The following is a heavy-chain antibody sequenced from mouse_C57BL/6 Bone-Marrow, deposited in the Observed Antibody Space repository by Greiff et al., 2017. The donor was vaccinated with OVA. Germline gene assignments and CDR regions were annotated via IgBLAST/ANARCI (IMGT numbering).Heavy chain of an antibody. D-gene: IGHD1-1*01. CDR1: GYTFTSYG. J-gene: IGHJ2*01. CDR3: TRGIITTVVAVDY. CDR2: IYPRSGNT. V-gene: IGHV1-81*01. Sequence: VQLQQSGAELARPGASVKLSCKASGYTFTSYGISWVKQRTGQGLEWIGEIYPRSGNTYYNEKFKGKATLTADKSSSTAYMELSSLTNEDSAVYYCTRGIITTVVAVDYWGQGTTLTVSS.